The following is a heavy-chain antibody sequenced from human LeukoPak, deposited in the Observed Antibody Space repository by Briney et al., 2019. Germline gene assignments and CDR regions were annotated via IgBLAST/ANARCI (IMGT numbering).Heavy chain of an antibody. CDR2: ISSSRSYI. CDR1: GFTFSSYS. D-gene: IGHD4-23*01. V-gene: IGHV3-21*01. J-gene: IGHJ4*02. Sequence: GGSLRLSCAASGFTFSSYSMNWVRQAPGKGLEWVSFISSSRSYIYYADSVKGRFTISRDNAKNSLYLQMNSLRAEDTAVYYCARGARGDYGGGHYFDYWGQGTLVTVSS. CDR3: ARGARGDYGGGHYFDY.